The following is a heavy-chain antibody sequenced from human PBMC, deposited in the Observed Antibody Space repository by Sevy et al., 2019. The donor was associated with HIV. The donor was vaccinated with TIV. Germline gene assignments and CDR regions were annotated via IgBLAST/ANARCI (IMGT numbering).Heavy chain of an antibody. V-gene: IGHV3-48*01. Sequence: GGSLRLSCVGSGFTFREYSMNWVRQAPGKGLEWVSYISGSSNTIENADSVKGRFNISRDNADNSVFLKMNRLRVGDTADYYCTRSLAASENWFDHWGKGTLVTVSS. CDR2: ISGSSNTI. CDR3: TRSLAASENWFDH. D-gene: IGHD6-25*01. CDR1: GFTFREYS. J-gene: IGHJ5*02.